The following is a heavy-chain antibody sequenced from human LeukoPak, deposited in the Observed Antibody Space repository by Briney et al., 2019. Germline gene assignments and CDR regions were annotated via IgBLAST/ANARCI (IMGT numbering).Heavy chain of an antibody. V-gene: IGHV3-64*02. CDR3: ARVGFEIMPRDYFDY. Sequence: GGSLRLSCAASGFTFSSHAMHWVRQAPGKGLEYVSAISGNGINTWYRDSVKGRFTISRDNSKNTLYLQMNSLRAEDTAVYYCARVGFEIMPRDYFDYWGQGTLVTVSS. D-gene: IGHD3-10*01. CDR2: ISGNGINT. CDR1: GFTFSSHA. J-gene: IGHJ4*02.